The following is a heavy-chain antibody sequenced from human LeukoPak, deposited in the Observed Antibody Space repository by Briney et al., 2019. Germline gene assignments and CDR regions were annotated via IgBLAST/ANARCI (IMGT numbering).Heavy chain of an antibody. Sequence: SVKVSCKASGGTVSSYAISWVRQAPGQGLEWMGGIIPIVGTAKYAQKFQGRVTITADESTSTAYMELRSLRSEDTAVYYCARATVTTFNWFDPWGQGTVVTVSS. V-gene: IGHV1-69*13. J-gene: IGHJ5*02. CDR2: IIPIVGTA. CDR3: ARATVTTFNWFDP. D-gene: IGHD4-17*01. CDR1: GGTVSSYA.